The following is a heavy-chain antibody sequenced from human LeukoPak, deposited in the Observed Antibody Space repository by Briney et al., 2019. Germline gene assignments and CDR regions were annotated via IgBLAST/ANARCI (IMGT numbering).Heavy chain of an antibody. J-gene: IGHJ4*02. V-gene: IGHV3-30*02. CDR2: IRYDGSNK. CDR3: AGAVAGTVRFDY. Sequence: PGGSLRLSCAASGFTFSSYGMHWVRQAPGKGLEWVAFIRYDGSNKYYADSVKGRFTISRDYSKNTLYLQMNSLRAEDTAVYYCAGAVAGTVRFDYWGQGTLVTVSS. CDR1: GFTFSSYG. D-gene: IGHD6-19*01.